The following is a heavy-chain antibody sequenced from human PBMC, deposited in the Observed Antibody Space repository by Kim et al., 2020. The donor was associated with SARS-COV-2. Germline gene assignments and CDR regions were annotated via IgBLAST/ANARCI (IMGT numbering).Heavy chain of an antibody. CDR3: ARDSAHSNYFGYYYYYGMDV. D-gene: IGHD4-4*01. V-gene: IGHV4-30-4*01. CDR1: GGSISSGDYY. CDR2: IYYSGST. Sequence: SETLSLTCTVSGGSISSGDYYWSWIRQPPGKGLEWIGYIYYSGSTYYNPSLKSRVTISVDTSKNQFSLKLSSVTAADTAVYYCARDSAHSNYFGYYYYYGMDVWGQGTTVTVSS. J-gene: IGHJ6*02.